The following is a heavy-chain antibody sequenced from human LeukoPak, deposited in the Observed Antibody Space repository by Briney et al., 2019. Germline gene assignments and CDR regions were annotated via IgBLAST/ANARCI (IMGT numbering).Heavy chain of an antibody. Sequence: ASVKVSCKASGYTFTDYYMHWVRQAPGQGLEWMGWINPNSGGTNYAQKFQGRVTMTRDTPISTAYMELSRLRSDDTAVYYCARASYYYDSSGYPGYYFDYWGQGTLVTVSS. D-gene: IGHD3-22*01. CDR3: ARASYYYDSSGYPGYYFDY. CDR1: GYTFTDYY. V-gene: IGHV1-2*02. CDR2: INPNSGGT. J-gene: IGHJ4*02.